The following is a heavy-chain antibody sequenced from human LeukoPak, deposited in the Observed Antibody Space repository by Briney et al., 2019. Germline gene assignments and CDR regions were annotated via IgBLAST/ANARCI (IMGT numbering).Heavy chain of an antibody. CDR3: ARSGLDSRYYFGMDV. V-gene: IGHV4-59*01. D-gene: IGHD5-12*01. J-gene: IGHJ6*02. Sequence: SETLSLTCTVSGGSISSYYWSWIRQPPGGGLEWIGYIYYIGSTNYNPSLKRRVTISLDTSKSQFSLKLRSVTAADTAVYYCARSGLDSRYYFGMDVWGQGTTVTVSS. CDR1: GGSISSYY. CDR2: IYYIGST.